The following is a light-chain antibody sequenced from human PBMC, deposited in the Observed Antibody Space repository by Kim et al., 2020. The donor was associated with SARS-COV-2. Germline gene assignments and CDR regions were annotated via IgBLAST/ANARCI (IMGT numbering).Light chain of an antibody. Sequence: DIQLTQSPSTLAASVGDRVIITCRASQSISDWLAWYHQAPGKAPKLLIYKASIVETGIPSRFSGSGSETEFTLTISSLQPDDFGIYYCQQYNDFWTFGQGTKLEIK. CDR2: KAS. V-gene: IGKV1-5*03. CDR1: QSISDW. J-gene: IGKJ1*01. CDR3: QQYNDFWT.